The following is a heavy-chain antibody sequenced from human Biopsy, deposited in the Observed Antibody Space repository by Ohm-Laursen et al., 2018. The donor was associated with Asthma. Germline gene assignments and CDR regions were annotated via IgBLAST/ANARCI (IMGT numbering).Heavy chain of an antibody. CDR1: GFAVSRDH. CDR3: ARGDSSNWSHYYFDH. J-gene: IGHJ4*02. V-gene: IGHV3-53*01. Sequence: LSLTCAASGFAVSRDHMFWVRQAPGKGLEWVSVIYSGGTSHTADSVRGRFTISRDYSKNTLYLQMHSLRAEDTAVYYCARGDSSNWSHYYFDHWGQGTLVTVSS. D-gene: IGHD3-22*01. CDR2: IYSGGTS.